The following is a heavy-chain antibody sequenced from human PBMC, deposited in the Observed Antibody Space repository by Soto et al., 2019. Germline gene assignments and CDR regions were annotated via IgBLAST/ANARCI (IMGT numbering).Heavy chain of an antibody. CDR2: IYPGDSDT. J-gene: IGHJ5*02. V-gene: IGHV5-51*01. Sequence: PGESLKISCKGSGYSFTSYWIGWVRQMPGKGLEWTGIIYPGDSDTRYSPSFQGQVTISADKSISTAYLQWSSLKASDTAMYYCARLVVVASTKETQFNWFDPRAQETLLTVSS. CDR3: ARLVVVASTKETQFNWFDP. D-gene: IGHD2-15*01. CDR1: GYSFTSYW.